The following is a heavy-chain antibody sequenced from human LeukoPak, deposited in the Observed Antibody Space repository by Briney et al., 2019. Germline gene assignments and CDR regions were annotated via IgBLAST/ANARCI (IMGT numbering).Heavy chain of an antibody. Sequence: SETLSLTCTVSGGSISSSSYYWGRIRQPPGKGRERIGSIYYSGSTYYNPSLRSRVTISVDTSKNQFSMKLSSVPAADTAVYYCARVPPDYYDTSGHHYFDYWGQGTLVTVSS. CDR2: IYYSGST. J-gene: IGHJ4*02. CDR3: ARVPPDYYDTSGHHYFDY. CDR1: GGSISSSSYY. V-gene: IGHV4-39*01. D-gene: IGHD3-22*01.